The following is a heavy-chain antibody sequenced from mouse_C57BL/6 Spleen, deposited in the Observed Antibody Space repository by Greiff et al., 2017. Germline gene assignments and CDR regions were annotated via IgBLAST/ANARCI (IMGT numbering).Heavy chain of an antibody. CDR3: AREGITTVVATDY. Sequence: QVQLQQSGAELVKPGASVKISCKASGYAFSSYWMNWVKQRPGKGLEWIGQIYPGAGDTNYNGKFKGKATLTADKSSSTAYMQLSSLTSEDSAVYFCAREGITTVVATDYWGQGTTLTVSS. CDR2: IYPGAGDT. CDR1: GYAFSSYW. V-gene: IGHV1-80*01. D-gene: IGHD1-1*01. J-gene: IGHJ2*01.